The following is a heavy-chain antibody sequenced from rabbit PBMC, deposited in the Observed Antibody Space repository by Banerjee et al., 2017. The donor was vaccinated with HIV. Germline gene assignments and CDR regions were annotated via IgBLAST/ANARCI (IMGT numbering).Heavy chain of an antibody. V-gene: IGHV1S45*01. J-gene: IGHJ4*01. D-gene: IGHD6-1*01. CDR1: GFSFSGNYY. Sequence: QEQLEESGGDLVKPGASLTLTCTASGFSFSGNYYMCWVRQAPGKGLEWIGCIYATSGATHYASWAKGRFTISKTSSTTVTLQMTSLTAADTATYFCARGADYAGYGYSLWGPGTLVTVS. CDR3: ARGADYAGYGYSL. CDR2: IYATSGAT.